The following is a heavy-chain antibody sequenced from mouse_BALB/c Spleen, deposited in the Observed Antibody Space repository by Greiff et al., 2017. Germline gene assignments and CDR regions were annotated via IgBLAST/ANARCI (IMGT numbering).Heavy chain of an antibody. D-gene: IGHD2-3*01. V-gene: IGHV5-4*02. Sequence: EVQLVESGGGLVKPGGSLKLSCAASGFTFSDYYMYWVRQTPEKRLEWVATISDGGSYTYYPDSVKGRFTISRDNAKNNLYLQMSSLKSEDTAMYYCARGIYDGYYYAMDYWGQGTSVTVSS. CDR1: GFTFSDYY. CDR2: ISDGGSYT. J-gene: IGHJ4*01. CDR3: ARGIYDGYYYAMDY.